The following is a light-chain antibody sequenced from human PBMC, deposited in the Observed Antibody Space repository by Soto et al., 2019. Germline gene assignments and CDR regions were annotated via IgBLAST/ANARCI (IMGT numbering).Light chain of an antibody. J-gene: IGKJ5*01. CDR1: QSVSIY. V-gene: IGKV3-11*01. CDR2: DAS. Sequence: IVLTQSPATLSLSPGERATLSCRASQSVSIYLAWYQHKPGQAPRLLIYDASNRATGIPARFSGSGSGTDLTLTISSLEPEDFAVYYCQQRTDWPPAVTFGQGTRLEIK. CDR3: QQRTDWPPAVT.